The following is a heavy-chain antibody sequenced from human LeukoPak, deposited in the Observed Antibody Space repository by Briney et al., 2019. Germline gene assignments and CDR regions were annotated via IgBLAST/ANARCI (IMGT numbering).Heavy chain of an antibody. CDR2: IIPLFGTT. D-gene: IGHD5-18*01. CDR3: ARGRYSFGPYYYMDV. CDR1: GGTVNNFG. V-gene: IGHV1-69*06. Sequence: SVKVSCKASGGTVNNFGISWVRQAPGQGLEWMGGIIPLFGTTNYAQNFQGRVTITADKSTSTAYMELNSLRSEDTAVYYRARGRYSFGPYYYMDVWGKGTTVTISS. J-gene: IGHJ6*03.